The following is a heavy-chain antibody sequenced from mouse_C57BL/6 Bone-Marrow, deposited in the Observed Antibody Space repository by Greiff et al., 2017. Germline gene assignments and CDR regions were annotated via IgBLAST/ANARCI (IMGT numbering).Heavy chain of an antibody. V-gene: IGHV5-4*03. CDR1: GFTFSSYA. CDR3: AREGVTNYFDY. D-gene: IGHD2-2*01. J-gene: IGHJ2*01. CDR2: ISDGGSYT. Sequence: EVKVVESGGGLVKPGGSLQLSCAASGFTFSSYAMSWVRQTPEKRLEWVATISDGGSYTYYPDNVKGRFTISRDNAKNNLYLQMSHLKSEDTAMYYCAREGVTNYFDYWGKGTTLTVSS.